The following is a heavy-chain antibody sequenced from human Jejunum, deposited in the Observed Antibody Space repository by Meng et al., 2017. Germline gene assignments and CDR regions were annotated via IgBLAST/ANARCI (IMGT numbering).Heavy chain of an antibody. CDR1: GGSISSGDYY. CDR3: ARTYADYPSYYFDY. Sequence: QVQLQESGSGLVKPSQTPSLTCTFSGGSISSGDYYWSGIRQPPGKGLEWIGYIYYSGSTYYNPSLKSRVTISVDTSKNQFSLKLSSVTAADTAVYYCARTYADYPSYYFDYWGQGTLVTVSS. CDR2: IYYSGST. D-gene: IGHD4-17*01. J-gene: IGHJ4*02. V-gene: IGHV4-30-4*01.